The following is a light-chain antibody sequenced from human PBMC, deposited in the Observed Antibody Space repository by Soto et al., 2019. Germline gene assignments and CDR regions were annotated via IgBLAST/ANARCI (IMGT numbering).Light chain of an antibody. J-gene: IGKJ1*01. Sequence: IQITQSPSSLSASVEDRVIITCRASQSISNHLNWYQQKPGKAPKLLIFAASSLQSGVPSRFSGSRSGPDFTLTISSLQPEDFATYYCQQSYSRPQTFGQGTKVDIK. CDR3: QQSYSRPQT. CDR2: AAS. V-gene: IGKV1-39*01. CDR1: QSISNH.